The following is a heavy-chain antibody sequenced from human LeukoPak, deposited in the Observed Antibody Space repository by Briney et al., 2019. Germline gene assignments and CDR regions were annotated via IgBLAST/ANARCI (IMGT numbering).Heavy chain of an antibody. CDR3: ARGGGAFDI. D-gene: IGHD3-16*01. CDR2: ITGSGYI. V-gene: IGHV3-21*01. J-gene: IGHJ3*02. CDR1: GFTFSSYA. Sequence: PGGSLRLSCAASGFTFSSYAMTWVRQAPGKGLEWVSSITGSGYIYYVDSVKGRFTISRDNAKNSLYLQMNSLRAEDTAVYYCARGGGAFDIWGQGTMVTVSS.